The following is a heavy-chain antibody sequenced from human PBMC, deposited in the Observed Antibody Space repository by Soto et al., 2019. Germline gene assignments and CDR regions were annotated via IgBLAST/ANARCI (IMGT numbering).Heavy chain of an antibody. CDR1: GFIFNSYG. CDR2: ISSDGSKI. CDR3: ARVPWNLGHGHDLDY. V-gene: IGHV3-30*03. J-gene: IGHJ4*02. Sequence: QVQLVESGGGVVQPGRSLRLSCAASGFIFNSYGMHWVRQAPGKGLEWVAAISSDGSKIYYADSVKGRFTISRDNSKNTVYLHMNTLTAEDTAVYYCARVPWNLGHGHDLDYWGRGTLVTVSS. D-gene: IGHD1-1*01.